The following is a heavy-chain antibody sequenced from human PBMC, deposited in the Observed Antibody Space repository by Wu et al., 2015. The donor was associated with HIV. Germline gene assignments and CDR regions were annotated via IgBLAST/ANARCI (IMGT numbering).Heavy chain of an antibody. CDR2: IIPIFGTA. CDR1: GGTFSSYA. CDR3: ARANAPDYYDSSGYQPYYFDY. D-gene: IGHD3-22*01. Sequence: QVQLVQSGAEVKKPGSSVKVSCKASGGTFSSYAISWVRQAPGQGLEWMGRIIPIFGTANYAQKFQGRVTITADESTSTAYMELSSLRSEDTAVYYCARANAPDYYDSSGYQPYYFDYWGQGTLVTVSS. V-gene: IGHV1-69*13. J-gene: IGHJ4*02.